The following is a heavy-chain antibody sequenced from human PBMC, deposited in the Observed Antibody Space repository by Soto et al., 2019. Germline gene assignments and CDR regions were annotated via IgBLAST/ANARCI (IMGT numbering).Heavy chain of an antibody. V-gene: IGHV6-1*01. Sequence: SQTLSLTCAISGDSVSSNSAAWNWIRRSPSRGLEWLGRTYYGSKWFNEYALSVKSRIAINPDTSKNQFSLQLNSVTPEDTAVYYCARTSGHFDSWGQGTLVTVSS. CDR3: ARTSGHFDS. CDR2: TYYGSKWFN. J-gene: IGHJ4*02. CDR1: GDSVSSNSAA. D-gene: IGHD6-19*01.